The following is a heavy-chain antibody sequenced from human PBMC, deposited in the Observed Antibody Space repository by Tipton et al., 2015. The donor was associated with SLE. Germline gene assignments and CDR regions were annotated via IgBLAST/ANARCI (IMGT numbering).Heavy chain of an antibody. CDR3: ARYYCTTTRCYYFDY. Sequence: TLSLTCTVSGGSISSYYWSWIRQPPGKGLEWIGDIYYSGSTNYNPSPKSRVTISVDTSKNQFSLKLRSVTAADTAVYFCARYYCTTTRCYYFDYWGRGTLVTVSS. V-gene: IGHV4-59*01. CDR1: GGSISSYY. J-gene: IGHJ4*02. D-gene: IGHD2-2*01. CDR2: IYYSGST.